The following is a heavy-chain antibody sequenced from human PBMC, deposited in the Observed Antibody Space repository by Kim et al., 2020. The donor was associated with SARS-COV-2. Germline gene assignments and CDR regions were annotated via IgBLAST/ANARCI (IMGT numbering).Heavy chain of an antibody. D-gene: IGHD1-26*01. V-gene: IGHV4-59*01. CDR2: T. Sequence: TNSNTSLTSRVTISVDTSKTQFSLKLSSVTAADTAVYYCARYSGSYSVDYWGQGTLVTVSS. J-gene: IGHJ4*02. CDR3: ARYSGSYSVDY.